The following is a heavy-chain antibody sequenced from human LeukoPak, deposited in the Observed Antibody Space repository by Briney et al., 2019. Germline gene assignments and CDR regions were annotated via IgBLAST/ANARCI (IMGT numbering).Heavy chain of an antibody. D-gene: IGHD4-11*01. CDR3: ARDRRYGNGGYYYGMDV. Sequence: GRSLRLSCAASGFTFSSYGMHWVRQAPGKGLEWVAVISYDGSNKYYADSVKGRFTISRDNSKNTLYLQMNSLRAEDTAVYYCARDRRYGNGGYYYGMDVWGQGTTVTVSS. J-gene: IGHJ6*02. CDR2: ISYDGSNK. CDR1: GFTFSSYG. V-gene: IGHV3-30*19.